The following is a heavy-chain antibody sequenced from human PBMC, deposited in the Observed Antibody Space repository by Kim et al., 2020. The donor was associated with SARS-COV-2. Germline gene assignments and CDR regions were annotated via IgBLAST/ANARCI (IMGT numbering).Heavy chain of an antibody. Sequence: GSLRLSCAASGFTFSSYAMSWVRQAPGKGLEWVSAISGSGGSTYYADSVKGRFTISRDNSKNTLYLQMNSLRAEDTAVYYCAKDYYDSSGKPYYYGMDVWGQGTTVTVSS. CDR2: ISGSGGST. V-gene: IGHV3-23*01. CDR1: GFTFSSYA. CDR3: AKDYYDSSGKPYYYGMDV. D-gene: IGHD3-22*01. J-gene: IGHJ6*02.